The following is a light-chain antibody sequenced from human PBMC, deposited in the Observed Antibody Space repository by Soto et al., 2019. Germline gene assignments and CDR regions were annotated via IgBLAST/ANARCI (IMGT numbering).Light chain of an antibody. V-gene: IGKV1-39*01. CDR2: GAS. Sequence: DIQMTQSPSSLSASVGDRVTITCRASQTISSYLNWYQQKPGKAPKLLIYGASNLQSGVPSRFSGSGSGTDFTLTISSLQPEDFATYFCQQSYNTPFPFGPGTKVDIK. J-gene: IGKJ3*01. CDR1: QTISSY. CDR3: QQSYNTPFP.